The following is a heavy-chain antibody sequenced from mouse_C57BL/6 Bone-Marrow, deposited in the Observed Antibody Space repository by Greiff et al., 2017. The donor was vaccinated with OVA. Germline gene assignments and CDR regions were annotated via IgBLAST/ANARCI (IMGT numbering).Heavy chain of an antibody. CDR2: INPNNGGT. J-gene: IGHJ2*01. Sequence: EVKLMESGPELVKPGASVKMSCKASGYTFTDYHMHWVKQSHGKSLEWIGYINPNNGGTSYNQKFKGKATLTVNKSSSTAYMELRSLTSEDSAVYYCARRPREGYFDYWGQGTTLTVSS. CDR1: GYTFTDYH. CDR3: ARRPREGYFDY. V-gene: IGHV1-22*01.